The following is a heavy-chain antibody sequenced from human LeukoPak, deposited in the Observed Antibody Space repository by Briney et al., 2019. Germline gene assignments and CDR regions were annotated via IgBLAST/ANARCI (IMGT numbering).Heavy chain of an antibody. CDR3: ARDPESSSFDL. CDR2: IDQGGSVR. J-gene: IGHJ4*02. V-gene: IGHV3-7*01. Sequence: GGSLRLSCAASGFTFRTYWMSWVRQTPEKGLEFVANIDQGGSVRNYMDSLKGRCTISRDNAKKSPYLEINSLRADDTAVYYCARDPESSSFDLWGRGALVTVSS. CDR1: GFTFRTYW. D-gene: IGHD6-13*01.